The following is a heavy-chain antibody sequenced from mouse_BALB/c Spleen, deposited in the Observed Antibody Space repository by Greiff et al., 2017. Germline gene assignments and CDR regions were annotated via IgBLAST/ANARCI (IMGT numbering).Heavy chain of an antibody. Sequence: QVQLKQPGAELVKPGASVKMSCKASGYTFTSYWMHWVKQRPGQGLEWIGVIDPSDSYTSYNQKFKGKATLTVDTSSSTAYMQLSSLTSEDSAVYYCTREELGGNYEFAYWGQGTLVTVSA. D-gene: IGHD2-1*01. CDR1: GYTFTSYW. CDR2: IDPSDSYT. CDR3: TREELGGNYEFAY. V-gene: IGHV1S127*01. J-gene: IGHJ3*01.